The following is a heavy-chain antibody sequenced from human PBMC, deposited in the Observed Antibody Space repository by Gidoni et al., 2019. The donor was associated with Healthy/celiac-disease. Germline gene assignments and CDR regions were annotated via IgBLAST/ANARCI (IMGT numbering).Heavy chain of an antibody. CDR2: IWYDGSNK. CDR1: GFTFSSYG. Sequence: QVQLVESGGGVVQPGRSLRLSCAASGFTFSSYGMHWVRQAPGKGLEWVAVIWYDGSNKYYADSVKGRFTISRDNSKNTLYLQMNSLRAEDTAVYYCARDLGYYDISYGMDVWGQGTTVTVSS. V-gene: IGHV3-33*01. J-gene: IGHJ6*02. D-gene: IGHD3-9*01. CDR3: ARDLGYYDISYGMDV.